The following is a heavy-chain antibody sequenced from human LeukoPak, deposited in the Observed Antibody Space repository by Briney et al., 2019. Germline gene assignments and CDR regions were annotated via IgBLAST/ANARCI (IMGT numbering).Heavy chain of an antibody. D-gene: IGHD3-10*01. V-gene: IGHV3-49*04. J-gene: IGHJ4*02. CDR2: IRSKAYGGTT. CDR1: GFTFGDYA. Sequence: GGSLRLSCTASGFTFGDYAMSWVRQAPGNGLEWVGFIRSKAYGGTTEYAASVKGRFTISRDDSKSIAYLQMNSLKTEDTAVYYCTRTQAYYYGSGSFDYWGQGTLVTVSS. CDR3: TRTQAYYYGSGSFDY.